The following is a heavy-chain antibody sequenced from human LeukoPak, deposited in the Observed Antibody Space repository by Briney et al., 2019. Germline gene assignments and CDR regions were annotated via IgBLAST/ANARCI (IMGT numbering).Heavy chain of an antibody. V-gene: IGHV4-30-4*01. D-gene: IGHD3-22*01. CDR3: ARTYYYDSTIPWGFDI. J-gene: IGHJ3*02. Sequence: SETLSLTCTVSGGSISSGDHYWSWIRQPPGKGLEWIGYIYYSGSTYYNPSLKSRVTISVDTSKNQFSLKLSSVTAADTAVYYCARTYYYDSTIPWGFDIWGQGTMVTVSS. CDR1: GGSISSGDHY. CDR2: IYYSGST.